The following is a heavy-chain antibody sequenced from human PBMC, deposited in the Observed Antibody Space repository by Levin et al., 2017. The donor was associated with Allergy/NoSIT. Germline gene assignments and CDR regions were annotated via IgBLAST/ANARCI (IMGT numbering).Heavy chain of an antibody. V-gene: IGHV4-59*01. CDR2: ISYSGNT. CDR1: GVSISSYY. Sequence: ASETLSLTCTVSGVSISSYYWSWIRQPPGKGLEWIGYISYSGNTNYNPSLKSRVTISVDTSKNQFSLKLYSVTAADTAVYYCARDRTVVSNTVYYYGMDVWGQGTTVTVSS. D-gene: IGHD4-23*01. J-gene: IGHJ6*02. CDR3: ARDRTVVSNTVYYYGMDV.